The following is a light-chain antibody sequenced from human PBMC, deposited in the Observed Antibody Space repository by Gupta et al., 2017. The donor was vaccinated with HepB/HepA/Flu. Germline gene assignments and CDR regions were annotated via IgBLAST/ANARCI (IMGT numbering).Light chain of an antibody. V-gene: IGKV3-11*01. CDR2: DAS. Sequence: EIVLTQSPATLSLSPGERATLSCRASQNVNNYLGWYQQKPGQVPSLLIYDASKRATGVPARFSGSGSGTXFTLTIXSLEPEDFAVYYCLQRHYWPCTFGXGTKLEI. J-gene: IGKJ2*02. CDR1: QNVNNY. CDR3: LQRHYWPCT.